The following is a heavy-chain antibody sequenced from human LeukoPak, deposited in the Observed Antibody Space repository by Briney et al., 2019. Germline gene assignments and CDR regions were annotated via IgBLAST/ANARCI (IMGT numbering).Heavy chain of an antibody. J-gene: IGHJ4*02. CDR1: GYTLSELS. CDR3: ATVGDFLLDS. D-gene: IGHD1-26*01. Sequence: ASVKVSCKVSGYTLSELSTHWVRQAPGKGLEWMGGFDPEDGEPIYAQKFQGRVTMTEDISTDTAYMELRSLRSEDTAVYYCATVGDFLLDSWGQGTLVTVSS. CDR2: FDPEDGEP. V-gene: IGHV1-24*01.